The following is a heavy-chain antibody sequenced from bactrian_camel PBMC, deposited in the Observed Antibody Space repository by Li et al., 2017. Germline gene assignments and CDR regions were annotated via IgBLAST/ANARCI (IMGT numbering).Heavy chain of an antibody. Sequence: VQLVESGGGSVQAGGSLTLSCTGSGVAHSTYCLAWFRQAPGKEREGVASIQYDQMTRYTDSVKGRFTISHDAAKNTHYLQMTNLQPEDSATYYCAAVSTGPFLSVIARVPNRYDFRYWGHGTQVTVS. J-gene: IGHJ6*01. CDR1: GVAHSTYC. V-gene: IGHV3S55*01. CDR2: IQYDQMT. D-gene: IGHD3*01. CDR3: AAVSTGPFLSVIARVPNRYDFRY.